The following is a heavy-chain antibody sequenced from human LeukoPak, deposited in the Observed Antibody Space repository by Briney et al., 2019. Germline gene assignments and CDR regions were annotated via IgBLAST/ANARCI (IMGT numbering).Heavy chain of an antibody. CDR2: INHSGST. CDR1: GGSFSGYY. Sequence: SETLSLTCAVYGGSFSGYYWSWIRQPPGKGLEWIGEINHSGSTNYNPCLKSRVTISVDTSKNQFSLKLSSVTAADTAVYYCARMGITTVRGAPYGMDVWGQGTTVTVSS. J-gene: IGHJ6*02. D-gene: IGHD3-10*01. V-gene: IGHV4-34*01. CDR3: ARMGITTVRGAPYGMDV.